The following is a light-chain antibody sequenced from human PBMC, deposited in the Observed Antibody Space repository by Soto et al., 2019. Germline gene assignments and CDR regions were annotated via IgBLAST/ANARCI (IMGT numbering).Light chain of an antibody. CDR1: QSISSY. Sequence: DIQMTRSPSSLSASVGDRVTITCRASQSISSYLNWYQQKPGKAPKLLIYAASSLQSGVPSRFSGSGSGTDFTLTISSLQPKDFATYYCQQSYSTPRTFGQGTKVEIK. CDR3: QQSYSTPRT. V-gene: IGKV1-39*01. CDR2: AAS. J-gene: IGKJ1*01.